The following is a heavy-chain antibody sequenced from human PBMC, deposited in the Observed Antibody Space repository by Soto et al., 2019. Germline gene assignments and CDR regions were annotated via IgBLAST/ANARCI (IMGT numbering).Heavy chain of an antibody. V-gene: IGHV1-2*02. D-gene: IGHD2-15*01. CDR3: ARAVLGYCGGSSCYWDY. CDR1: GYTFTDYY. CDR2: IKSNSGGT. Sequence: QVQLVQSGADLKKPGASVKVSCKASGYTFTDYYMHWVRRAPGQGLEWMGWIKSNSGGTNYAQKFQGRVTMTRDTSIRTAYMELTRLASDDTAVYYCARAVLGYCGGSSCYWDYWCQGTQVTVSS. J-gene: IGHJ4*02.